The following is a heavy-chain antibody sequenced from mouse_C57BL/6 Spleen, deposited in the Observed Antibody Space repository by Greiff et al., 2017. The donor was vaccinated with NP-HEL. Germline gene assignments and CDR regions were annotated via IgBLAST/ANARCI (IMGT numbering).Heavy chain of an antibody. CDR1: GYSITSGYY. D-gene: IGHD1-1*01. CDR2: IRYDGSN. Sequence: ESGPGLVKPSQSLSLTCSVTGYSITSGYYWNWIRQFPGNKLEWMGYIRYDGSNNYNPSLKNRISITRDTSKNQCFLKLNSVTTEDTATYYCARFITTVVAHFDYWGQGTTLTVSS. J-gene: IGHJ2*01. V-gene: IGHV3-6*01. CDR3: ARFITTVVAHFDY.